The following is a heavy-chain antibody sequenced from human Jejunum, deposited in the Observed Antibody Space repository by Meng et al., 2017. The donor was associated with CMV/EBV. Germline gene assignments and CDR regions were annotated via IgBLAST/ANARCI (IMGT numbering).Heavy chain of an antibody. D-gene: IGHD2-2*02. Sequence: SWLNWWGWVRQPPGRGLEWVGEMSPTASSNYNPSLKSRVTISLDRSKNQFSLKLNSVTAADTAVYYCARGHCTRTSCYKGAFDYWGQGILVTVSS. CDR1: SWLNW. CDR3: ARGHCTRTSCYKGAFDY. J-gene: IGHJ4*02. V-gene: IGHV4-4*02. CDR2: MSPTASS.